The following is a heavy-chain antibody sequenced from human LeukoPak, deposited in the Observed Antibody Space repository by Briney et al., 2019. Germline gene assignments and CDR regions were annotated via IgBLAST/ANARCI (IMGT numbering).Heavy chain of an antibody. Sequence: GRSLRLSFAASGFTFSTYAMSWVRQGPGKGLEWVSAISGSAGITDYADSVKGRFTISRDNSKNTLYLQMNSLRAEDTAVYYCAKEVHGWYYVDYWGQGTLVTVSS. D-gene: IGHD6-19*01. J-gene: IGHJ4*02. CDR2: ISGSAGIT. CDR3: AKEVHGWYYVDY. V-gene: IGHV3-23*01. CDR1: GFTFSTYA.